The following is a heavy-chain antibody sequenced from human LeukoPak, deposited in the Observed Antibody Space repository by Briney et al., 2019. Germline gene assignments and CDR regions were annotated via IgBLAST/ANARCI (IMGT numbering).Heavy chain of an antibody. V-gene: IGHV3-49*03. CDR2: IRSKAYGWAT. CDR3: ILTKSRDAIRNIASLQMNRLKNEDTDVYYCTSTIEEYYYDSSGYYFHGDY. CDR1: GFTVGDYA. D-gene: IGHD3-22*01. J-gene: IGHJ4*02. Sequence: GGSLRLSCTASGFTVGDYAMSWFRQAPGKGLEGVGFIRSKAYGWATEYAASVKGIFTISMYDSKSMANRQMYRMTTEDTAVLYLILTKSRDAIRNIASLQMNRLKNEDTDVYYCTSTIEEYYYDSSGYYFHGDYWGQGTLVTVSS.